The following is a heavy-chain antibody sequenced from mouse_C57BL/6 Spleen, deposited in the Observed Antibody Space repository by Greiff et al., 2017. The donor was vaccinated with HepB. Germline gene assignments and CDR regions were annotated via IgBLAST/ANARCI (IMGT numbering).Heavy chain of an antibody. Sequence: QVQLQQSGPELVKPGASVKISCKASGYAFSSSWMNWVKQRPGKGLEWIGRIYPGDGDTNYNGKFKGKATLTADKSSSTAYMQLSSLTSEDSAVYFCARWWLLYWYFDVWGTGTTVTVSS. V-gene: IGHV1-82*01. CDR1: GYAFSSSW. J-gene: IGHJ1*03. CDR2: IYPGDGDT. D-gene: IGHD2-3*01. CDR3: ARWWLLYWYFDV.